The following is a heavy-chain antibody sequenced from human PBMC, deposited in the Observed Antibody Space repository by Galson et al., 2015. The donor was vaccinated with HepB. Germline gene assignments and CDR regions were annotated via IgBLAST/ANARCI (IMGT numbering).Heavy chain of an antibody. D-gene: IGHD3-22*01. J-gene: IGHJ4*02. CDR2: ISGSGGST. CDR3: AKELEWYYYDSSGYLDD. V-gene: IGHV3-23*01. Sequence: SLRLSCAASGFTFSSYAMSWVRQAPGKGLEWVSAISGSGGSTYYADSVKGRFTISRDNSKNTLYLQMNSLRAEDTAVYYCAKELEWYYYDSSGYLDDWGQGTLVTVSS. CDR1: GFTFSSYA.